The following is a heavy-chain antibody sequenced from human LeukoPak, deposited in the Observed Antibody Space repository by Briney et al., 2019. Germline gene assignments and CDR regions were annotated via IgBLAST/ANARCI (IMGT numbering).Heavy chain of an antibody. CDR1: GGYISSSSYY. CDR3: ARRRYYDSTGYLD. V-gene: IGHV4-39*01. D-gene: IGHD3-22*01. CDR2: IYYTGRT. Sequence: SETLSLTCSVSGGYISSSSYYWGWIRQPPGKGLEWIGDIYYTGRTYYNSSLKSRLTVSIDTSKNQFSLKLASLTAADTGVYHCARRRYYDSTGYLDWGQGTRITVSS. J-gene: IGHJ1*01.